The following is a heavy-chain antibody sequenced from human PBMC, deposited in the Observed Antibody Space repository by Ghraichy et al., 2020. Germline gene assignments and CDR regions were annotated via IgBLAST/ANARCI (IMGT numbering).Heavy chain of an antibody. CDR1: GGSIGGYY. CDR3: VRGRYCGGGACYPRPSSFDY. V-gene: IGHV4-34*01. CDR2: INYVGVT. Sequence: SQTLSLTCSVYGGSIGGYYWSWIRHSPGQGLEWIGEINYVGVTIYNPSLESRVTISLDTYNNQFSLSLASVTAADTALYFCVRGRYCGGGACYPRPSSFDYWGQGIPVTVSS. D-gene: IGHD2-15*01. J-gene: IGHJ4*02.